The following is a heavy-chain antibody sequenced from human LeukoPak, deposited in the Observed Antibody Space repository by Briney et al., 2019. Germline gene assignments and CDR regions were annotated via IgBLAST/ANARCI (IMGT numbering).Heavy chain of an antibody. CDR1: GFTFEGFA. Sequence: GGSLRLSCAASGFTFEGFAMHWVRQAPGKGLEWVSLINWNGGTIAYADSVKGRFTISRDNARTSLYLQMNSLRPEDTALYYCAKDYCGGNSCFVDYWGQGTLVTVSS. CDR2: INWNGGTI. CDR3: AKDYCGGNSCFVDY. V-gene: IGHV3-9*01. J-gene: IGHJ4*02. D-gene: IGHD2-21*01.